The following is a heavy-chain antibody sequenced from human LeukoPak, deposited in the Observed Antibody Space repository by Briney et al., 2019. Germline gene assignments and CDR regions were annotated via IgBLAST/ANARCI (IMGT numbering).Heavy chain of an antibody. CDR1: GGSISSGGYY. V-gene: IGHV4-31*03. J-gene: IGHJ5*02. CDR2: IYYSGST. D-gene: IGHD3-10*01. CDR3: ATAYLPYGSVLGFDP. Sequence: PSQTLSLTCTVSGGSISSGGYYWSWIRQHPGKGLEWIGYIYYSGSTYYNPPLKSRVTISVDTSKNQFSLKLSSVTAADTAVYYCATAYLPYGSVLGFDPWGQGTLVTVSS.